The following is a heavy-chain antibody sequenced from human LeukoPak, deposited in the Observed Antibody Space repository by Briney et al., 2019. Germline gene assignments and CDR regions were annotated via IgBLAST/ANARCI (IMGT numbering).Heavy chain of an antibody. CDR1: GFTFSGSA. D-gene: IGHD3-10*01. CDR2: IRSKPNSYAT. CDR3: TRPGGYDAIDV. J-gene: IGHJ3*01. V-gene: IGHV3-73*01. Sequence: GGSLRLSCAASGFTFSGSAMHWVRQASGKGLEWVGRIRSKPNSYATAYAASVKGRFTISRDDSKNTAYLQMSSLKSEDTAMYYCTRPGGYDAIDVRGQGTMVTVSS.